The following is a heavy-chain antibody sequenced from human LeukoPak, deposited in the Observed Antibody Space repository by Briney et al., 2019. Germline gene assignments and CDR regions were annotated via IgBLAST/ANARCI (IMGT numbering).Heavy chain of an antibody. Sequence: KPSETLSLTCTVSSGSISSYYWSWIGQPPGKGLEWIAYIYYSGSTNYNPSLKSRVTISVDTSKKQFSLRMNSVTAADTAVYYCAREGGSNAFDIWGQGTMVTVSS. CDR1: SGSISSYY. J-gene: IGHJ3*02. CDR3: AREGGSNAFDI. CDR2: IYYSGST. V-gene: IGHV4-59*01. D-gene: IGHD5-12*01.